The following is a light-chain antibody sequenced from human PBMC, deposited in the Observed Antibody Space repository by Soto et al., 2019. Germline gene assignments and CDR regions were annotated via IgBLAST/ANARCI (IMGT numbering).Light chain of an antibody. J-gene: IGLJ1*01. CDR3: SSYTGSSTLYV. CDR2: DVS. V-gene: IGLV2-14*01. Sequence: QSVLTQPAPVSGSPGQSITISCTGTSSDVGGYNYVSWYQQHPGKAPKLMIYDVSYRPSGVSNRFSGSKSGNTASLTISGLQAEDEGDYYCSSYTGSSTLYVFGSGTKVTVL. CDR1: SSDVGGYNY.